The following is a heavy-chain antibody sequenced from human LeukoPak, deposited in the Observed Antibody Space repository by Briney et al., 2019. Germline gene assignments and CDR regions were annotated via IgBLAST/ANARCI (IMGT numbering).Heavy chain of an antibody. CDR2: ISGSGGST. D-gene: IGHD6-13*01. J-gene: IGHJ4*02. CDR3: AKTPYIAAAGRVDY. Sequence: GGSLRHFSAASGFTFSSCAMSWVRQAPGKGLEWVSAISGSGGSTYYADSVKGRFTISRDNSKNTLYLQMNSLRAEDTAVYYCAKTPYIAAAGRVDYWGQGTLVTVSS. CDR1: GFTFSSCA. V-gene: IGHV3-23*01.